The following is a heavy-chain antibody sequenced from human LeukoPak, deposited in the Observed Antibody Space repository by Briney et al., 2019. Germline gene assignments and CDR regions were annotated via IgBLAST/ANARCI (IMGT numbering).Heavy chain of an antibody. D-gene: IGHD2-21*02. Sequence: SETLSLTCTVSGGSISSYYWYWIRQPPGKGLEWIGYIYYSGSTNYNPSLKSRVTISVDTSKNQFSLKLSSVTAADTAVFYWATNPISYCGGGCYSYYFDYWGQGTLVTVSS. V-gene: IGHV4-59*08. CDR3: ATNPISYCGGGCYSYYFDY. CDR2: IYYSGST. J-gene: IGHJ4*02. CDR1: GGSISSYY.